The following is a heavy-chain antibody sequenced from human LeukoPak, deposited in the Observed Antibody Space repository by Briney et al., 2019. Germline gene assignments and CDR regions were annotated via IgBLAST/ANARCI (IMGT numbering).Heavy chain of an antibody. J-gene: IGHJ4*02. D-gene: IGHD3-22*01. Sequence: SETLSLTCAVSGGSISRYYWSWIRQPPGKGLEWIGYIYYSGSTYYNPSLKSRVTISVDTSKNQFSLKLSSVTAADTAVYYCARNLKYYDSSGYSDYWGQGTLVTVSS. V-gene: IGHV4-59*06. CDR2: IYYSGST. CDR3: ARNLKYYDSSGYSDY. CDR1: GGSISRYY.